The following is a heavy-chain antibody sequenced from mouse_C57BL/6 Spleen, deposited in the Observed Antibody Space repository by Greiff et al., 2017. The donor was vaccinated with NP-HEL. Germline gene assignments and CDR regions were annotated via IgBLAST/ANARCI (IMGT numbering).Heavy chain of an antibody. CDR1: GFTFSSYG. CDR2: ISSGGSYT. CDR3: ARQSSLIATVVPFGC. Sequence: EVKLMESGGDLVKPGGSLKLSCAASGFTFSSYGMSWVRQTPDMRLEWVATISSGGSYTYYPDSVKGRFTISRDNAKNTLYLQMSSLKSEDTAMYCCARQSSLIATVVPFGCWGQGTRVTVSA. J-gene: IGHJ3*01. D-gene: IGHD1-1*01. V-gene: IGHV5-6*01.